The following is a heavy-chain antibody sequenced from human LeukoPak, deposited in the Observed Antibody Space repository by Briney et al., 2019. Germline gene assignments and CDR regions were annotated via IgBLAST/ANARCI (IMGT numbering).Heavy chain of an antibody. D-gene: IGHD4-17*01. V-gene: IGHV4-31*03. CDR3: ARLDYGDVGRRCLDI. CDR1: GGSISSGGYY. Sequence: PSETLSLTCTVSGGSISSGGYYWSWIRQHPGKGLEWIGYIYYSGSTYYNPSLKSRVTISVDTSKNQFSLKLSSVTAADTAVYYCARLDYGDVGRRCLDIWGQGTMVTVSS. CDR2: IYYSGST. J-gene: IGHJ3*02.